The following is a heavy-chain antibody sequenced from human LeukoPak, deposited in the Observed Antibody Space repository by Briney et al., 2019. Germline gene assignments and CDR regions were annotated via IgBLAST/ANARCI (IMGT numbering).Heavy chain of an antibody. V-gene: IGHV1-2*02. J-gene: IGHJ4*02. D-gene: IGHD6-6*01. Sequence: ATVKVSCKTSGYTFTDFSIHWVRQAPGQHLEWMGYFNPNLSRSKSAQQVQGRVTLTADPSINTAYMELTRLTSDDAAIYYCARDAPVGEIAARSNPFEYWGQGALVTVSS. CDR2: FNPNLSRS. CDR3: ARDAPVGEIAARSNPFEY. CDR1: GYTFTDFS.